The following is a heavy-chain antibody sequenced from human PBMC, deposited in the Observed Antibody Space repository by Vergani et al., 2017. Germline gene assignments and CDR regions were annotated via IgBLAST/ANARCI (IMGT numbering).Heavy chain of an antibody. CDR2: ISSSSTTI. CDR3: AKLVVVPAATGAFDI. J-gene: IGHJ3*02. CDR1: GFTFSPYS. Sequence: EVQLVESGGGLVQPGGSLRLSCAASGFTFSPYSMNWVRQAPGKGLEWVSYISSSSTTIYYADSVKGRFTISRDNSKNTLYLQMNSLRAEDTAVYYCAKLVVVPAATGAFDIWGQGTMVTVSS. D-gene: IGHD2-2*01. V-gene: IGHV3-48*01.